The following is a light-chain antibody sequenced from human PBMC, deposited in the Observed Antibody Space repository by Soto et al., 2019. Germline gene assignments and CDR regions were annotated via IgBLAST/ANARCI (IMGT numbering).Light chain of an antibody. Sequence: QSVLTQPASVSGSPGQSITISCTGTSSDVGAYNSVAWYQHNPGKAPKLMIYDVSNRPSGVSSRFSGSKSANTASLSISGLQADDEADYDCSSYTSSSTLVFGTGTKVTVL. J-gene: IGLJ1*01. CDR1: SSDVGAYNS. CDR3: SSYTSSSTLV. V-gene: IGLV2-14*01. CDR2: DVS.